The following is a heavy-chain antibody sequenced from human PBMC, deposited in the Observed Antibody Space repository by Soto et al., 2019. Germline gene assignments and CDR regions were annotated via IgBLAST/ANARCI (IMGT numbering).Heavy chain of an antibody. CDR1: GGSISSVDYY. D-gene: IGHD3-3*01. CDR2: IYYSGST. V-gene: IGHV4-30-4*01. J-gene: IGHJ6*02. CDR3: ARDNILGILYGGMDV. Sequence: SEILCVTCTVFGGSISSVDYYWSWIRQPPGKGLEWIGYIYYSGSTYYNPSLKSRVTISVDTSKNQFSLKLSSVTAADTAVYYCARDNILGILYGGMDVWGQGTTVTVSS.